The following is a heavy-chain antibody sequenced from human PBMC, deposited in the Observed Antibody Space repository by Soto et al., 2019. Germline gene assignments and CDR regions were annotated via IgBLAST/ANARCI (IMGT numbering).Heavy chain of an antibody. CDR1: GFTFSSYA. CDR3: AKDQGVIMTPVTTGFDY. D-gene: IGHD4-17*01. V-gene: IGHV3-23*01. J-gene: IGHJ4*02. CDR2: IRGSGGST. Sequence: GGSLRLSCAASGFTFSSYAMSWVRQAPGKGLEWVSAIRGSGGSTYYADSEKGRYTISRDNSKNTLYLQMNSLRAEDTAVYYCAKDQGVIMTPVTTGFDYWGQGTLVTVSS.